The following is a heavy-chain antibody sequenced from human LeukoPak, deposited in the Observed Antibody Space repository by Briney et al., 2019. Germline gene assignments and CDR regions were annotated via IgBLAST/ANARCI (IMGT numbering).Heavy chain of an antibody. CDR2: ISSNGGST. V-gene: IGHV3-64*01. D-gene: IGHD3-10*01. CDR3: AKRGVVIRVILVGFHKEANYFDS. Sequence: GGSLRLSCAASGFTFSSYAMHWGRQAPGKGLEYVSAISSNGGSTYYANSVKGRFTISRDNSKNTLYLQMNSLRAEDTAVYFCAKRGVVIRVILVGFHKEANYFDSWGQGALVTVSS. J-gene: IGHJ4*02. CDR1: GFTFSSYA.